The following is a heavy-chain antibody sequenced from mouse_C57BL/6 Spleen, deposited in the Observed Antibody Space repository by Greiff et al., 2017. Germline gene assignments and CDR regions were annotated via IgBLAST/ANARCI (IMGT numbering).Heavy chain of an antibody. J-gene: IGHJ1*03. Sequence: EVQLQQSGPGLVKPGASVKIPCKASGYTFTDYNMDWVKQSHGKSLEWIGDINPNNGGTIYNQKVKGKATLTVDKSSSTAYMELSSLTYTDTAVYYCARPITTVDFDVWGTGTTVTVSS. CDR3: ARPITTVDFDV. D-gene: IGHD1-1*01. CDR2: INPNNGGT. V-gene: IGHV1-18*01. CDR1: GYTFTDYN.